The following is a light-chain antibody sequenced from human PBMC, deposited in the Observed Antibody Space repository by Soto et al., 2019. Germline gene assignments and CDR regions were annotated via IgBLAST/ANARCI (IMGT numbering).Light chain of an antibody. V-gene: IGKV1-27*01. CDR1: QDIDNF. CDR3: QKYNSALLT. J-gene: IGKJ4*01. CDR2: AAS. Sequence: DIQITQSPSSLAAFLGDRVTITCRASQDIDNFLAWYQQKPGKVPKLLIYAASTLQSGVPSRFSGSGSGTDFTLTISSLQPEDVATYYCQKYNSALLTFGGGTKVDIK.